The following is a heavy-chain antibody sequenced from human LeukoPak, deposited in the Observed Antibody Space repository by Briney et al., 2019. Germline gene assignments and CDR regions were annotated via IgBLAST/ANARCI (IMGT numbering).Heavy chain of an antibody. J-gene: IGHJ4*02. D-gene: IGHD3-22*01. Sequence: SETLSLTCAVYGGSFSGYYWSWIRQPPGKGLEWIGEINHSGSTNYNPSLKSRVTTSVDTSKNQFSLKLSSVTAADTAVYYCARVPTPYYYDSSGYLEYWGQGTLVTVSP. CDR2: INHSGST. CDR1: GGSFSGYY. CDR3: ARVPTPYYYDSSGYLEY. V-gene: IGHV4-34*01.